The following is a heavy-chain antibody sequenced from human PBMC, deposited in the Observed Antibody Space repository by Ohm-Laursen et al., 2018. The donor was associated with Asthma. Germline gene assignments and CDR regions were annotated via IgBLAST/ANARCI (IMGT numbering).Heavy chain of an antibody. V-gene: IGHV1-3*01. CDR2: INAGNGNT. D-gene: IGHD3-3*01. J-gene: IGHJ6*02. Sequence: GSSVKVSCKSSGYTFTSYAMHWVRQAPGQRLEWMGWINAGNGNTKYSQKFQGRVTITRDTSASTAYMELSSLRSEDTAVYYCATPTYDFWSGFPYGMDVWGQGTTVTVSS. CDR1: GYTFTSYA. CDR3: ATPTYDFWSGFPYGMDV.